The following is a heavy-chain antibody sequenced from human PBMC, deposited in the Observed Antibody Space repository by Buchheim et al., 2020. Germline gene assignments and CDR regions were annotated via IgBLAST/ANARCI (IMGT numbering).Heavy chain of an antibody. D-gene: IGHD6-13*01. Sequence: VQLLESGGGLVQPGGSLRLSCAASGFTFSSYAMSWVRQVPGKGLEWVSAITDGGRTYYADSVKGRFTISRDNSQNTLYLQMNSLRAEDTAVYYCAKDGRPYSSSWFDCWGQGTL. CDR1: GFTFSSYA. CDR2: ITDGGRT. V-gene: IGHV3-23*01. J-gene: IGHJ4*02. CDR3: AKDGRPYSSSWFDC.